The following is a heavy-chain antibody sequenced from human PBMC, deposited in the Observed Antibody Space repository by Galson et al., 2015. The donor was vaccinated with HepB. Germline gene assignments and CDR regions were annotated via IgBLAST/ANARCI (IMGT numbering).Heavy chain of an antibody. D-gene: IGHD3-22*01. V-gene: IGHV3-7*03. CDR2: IKQDGSEK. CDR3: AREPEVIGYYFDY. Sequence: SLRLSCAASGFTFSSYWMSWVRQAPGKGLEWVANIKQDGSEKYYVDSVKGRFTISRDNAKNSLYLQMNSLRAEDTAVYYCAREPEVIGYYFDYWGQGTLVTVSS. CDR1: GFTFSSYW. J-gene: IGHJ4*02.